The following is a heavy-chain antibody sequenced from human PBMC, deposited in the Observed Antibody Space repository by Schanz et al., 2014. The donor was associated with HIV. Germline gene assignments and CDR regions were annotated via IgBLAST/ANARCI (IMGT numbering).Heavy chain of an antibody. J-gene: IGHJ4*02. V-gene: IGHV3-15*01. CDR2: IKSKADGGTA. Sequence: EVQLAESGGGLVQPGGSLRLSCAASGFSFTNAWMSWVRQAPGKGLEWVGRIKSKADGGTADYAAPVKGRFTISRDDSRSTLFLQMTSLKTEDTATYYCTTVGLTLYNYGPLPYYFDYWGQGALVIVSS. CDR3: TTVGLTLYNYGPLPYYFDY. D-gene: IGHD5-18*01. CDR1: GFSFTNAW.